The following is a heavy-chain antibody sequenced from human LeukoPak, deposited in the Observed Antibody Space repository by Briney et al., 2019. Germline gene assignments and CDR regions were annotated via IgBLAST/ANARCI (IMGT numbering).Heavy chain of an antibody. CDR3: LTYGTGTYYFDY. Sequence: ASVKVSCKVSGYTLTELSMHWVRQAPGKGLEWMGGFDPEDGGTIYAQKFQGRVTMTEDTSTDTAYMELSSLRSEDTAVYYCLTYGTGTYYFDYWGQGTLVTVSS. CDR2: FDPEDGGT. CDR1: GYTLTELS. J-gene: IGHJ4*02. D-gene: IGHD1-1*01. V-gene: IGHV1-24*01.